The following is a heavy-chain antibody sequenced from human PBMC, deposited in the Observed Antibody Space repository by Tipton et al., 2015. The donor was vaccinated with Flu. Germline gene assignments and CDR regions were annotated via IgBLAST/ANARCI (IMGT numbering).Heavy chain of an antibody. CDR1: GFTFDDYA. J-gene: IGHJ4*02. CDR3: AKDRAEAARGGFDY. CDR2: ISWNSGSI. V-gene: IGHV3-9*01. D-gene: IGHD6-6*01. Sequence: SLRLSCAASGFTFDDYAMHWVRQAPGKGLEWVSGISWNSGSIGYADSVKGRFTISRDNAKNSLYLQMNSLRAEDTALYYCAKDRAEAARGGFDYWGQGTLVTVSS.